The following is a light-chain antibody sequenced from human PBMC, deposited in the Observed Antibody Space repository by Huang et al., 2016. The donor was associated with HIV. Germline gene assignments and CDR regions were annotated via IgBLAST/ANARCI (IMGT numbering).Light chain of an antibody. CDR2: EAS. CDR1: QSVFSY. CDR3: QQRSAWPRT. V-gene: IGKV3-11*01. J-gene: IGKJ2*01. Sequence: EIVLTQSPATLSLSPGESATLSCRTSQSVFSYLAWYQQRPGQAPRLLIYEASNRATGVSARFSGSVSGTDFALTISSLESEDFAVYYCQQRSAWPRTFGQGTKLEI.